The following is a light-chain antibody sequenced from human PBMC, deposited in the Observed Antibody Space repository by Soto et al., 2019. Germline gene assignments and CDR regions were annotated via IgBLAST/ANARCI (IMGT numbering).Light chain of an antibody. V-gene: IGKV1-5*03. Sequence: DIQMTQSPSTLSASVGDRVTITCRASQSISSWLAWYQQKPGKAPKLLIYKASSLESGVPSRFSGSGSGTEFTLTISGLQPDDFATYYCQQYNSYSPLTFGGGTKVDI. J-gene: IGKJ4*01. CDR2: KAS. CDR3: QQYNSYSPLT. CDR1: QSISSW.